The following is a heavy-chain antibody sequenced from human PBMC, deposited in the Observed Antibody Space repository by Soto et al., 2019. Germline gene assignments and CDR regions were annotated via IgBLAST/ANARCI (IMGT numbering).Heavy chain of an antibody. CDR3: AREGPSYDFWSGFDY. J-gene: IGHJ4*02. Sequence: ASVKVSCKASGYTFTSYAMHWVRQAPGQRLEWMGWINAGNGNTKYSQKFQGRVTITRDTSASTAYMELSSLRSEDTAVYYCAREGPSYDFWSGFDYWGQGTLVTVSS. D-gene: IGHD3-3*01. CDR2: INAGNGNT. CDR1: GYTFTSYA. V-gene: IGHV1-3*01.